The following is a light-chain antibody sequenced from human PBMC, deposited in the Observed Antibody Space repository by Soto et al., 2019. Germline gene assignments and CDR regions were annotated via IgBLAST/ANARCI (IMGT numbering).Light chain of an antibody. J-gene: IGKJ4*01. CDR1: QSISSW. CDR2: EAS. V-gene: IGKV1-5*01. Sequence: DIQMTQSPSTLSASVGDRVTITCRASQSISSWLAWYQQKPGKAPKLLIHEASRLESGVPSRFSGSESGTEFTLTISGVHAEDFATYYCQQYTNFPLTFGGGTKVEIK. CDR3: QQYTNFPLT.